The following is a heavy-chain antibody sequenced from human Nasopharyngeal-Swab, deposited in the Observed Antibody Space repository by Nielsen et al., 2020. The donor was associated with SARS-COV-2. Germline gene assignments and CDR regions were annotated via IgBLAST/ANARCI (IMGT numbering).Heavy chain of an antibody. J-gene: IGHJ4*02. V-gene: IGHV4-39*07. CDR2: IYYSGST. Sequence: SETLSLTCTVSGGSISGSSYYWGWIRQPPGKGLEWIGSIYYSGSTDYNPSLKGRVTISVDTSKNQFSLKLNSVTAADTAVYYCARRETIVGSFDYWGQGTLVTVSS. CDR1: GGSISGSSYY. D-gene: IGHD1-26*01. CDR3: ARRETIVGSFDY.